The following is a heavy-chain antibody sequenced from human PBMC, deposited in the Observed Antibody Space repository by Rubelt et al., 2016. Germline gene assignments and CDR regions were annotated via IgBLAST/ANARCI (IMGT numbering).Heavy chain of an antibody. CDR1: GFTFSSYS. Sequence: VQLVESGGGLVQPGGSLRLSCAASGFTFSSYSMNWVRQAPGKGLEWVAVISYDGSNKDYADSVKGRFTISRDNSKNTLYLQMNSLRAEDTAVYYCARGRFLFGESNFDYWGQGTLVTVSS. J-gene: IGHJ4*02. V-gene: IGHV3-30*03. D-gene: IGHD3-10*02. CDR3: ARGRFLFGESNFDY. CDR2: ISYDGSNK.